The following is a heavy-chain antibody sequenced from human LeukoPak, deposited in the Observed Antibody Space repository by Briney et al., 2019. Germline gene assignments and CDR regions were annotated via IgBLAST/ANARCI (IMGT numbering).Heavy chain of an antibody. CDR3: ARGYSSGWNGRVAFDP. CDR2: FYHSGGT. Sequence: SETLSLTCSVSGGSVSSYYWNWIRQPPRKGLEWIGFFYHSGGTHYNPSLKSRVTISLDTSKSQVSLNLNSVTAADTAVYYCARGYSSGWNGRVAFDPWGQGTLVTVSS. V-gene: IGHV4-59*02. CDR1: GGSVSSYY. J-gene: IGHJ5*02. D-gene: IGHD6-19*01.